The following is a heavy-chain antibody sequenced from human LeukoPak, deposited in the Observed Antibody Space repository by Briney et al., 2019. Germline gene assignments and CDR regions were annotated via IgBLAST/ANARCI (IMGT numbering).Heavy chain of an antibody. Sequence: GGSLRLSCAASGFTFGSYWMHWVRQAPGKGLVWVSRINSDGSSTNYADSVKGRFTISRGNAENTLYLQMNSLGAEDTAVYYCARKAAGLTFDYWGQGTLVTVSS. CDR1: GFTFGSYW. V-gene: IGHV3-74*01. J-gene: IGHJ4*02. CDR2: INSDGSST. CDR3: ARKAAGLTFDY. D-gene: IGHD6-13*01.